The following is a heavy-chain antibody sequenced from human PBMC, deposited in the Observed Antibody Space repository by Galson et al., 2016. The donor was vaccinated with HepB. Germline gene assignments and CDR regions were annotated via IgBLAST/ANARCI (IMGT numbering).Heavy chain of an antibody. CDR3: VKQIPWVTTFSVSLAFYS. CDR2: ISGSGDKT. D-gene: IGHD4-17*01. Sequence: SLRLSCAASGFTFWSSAMSWVRQAPGKGPQWVSAISGSGDKTFNADSVKGRFTISRDNSKNTLYLQMNSLRVEDTAVYYCVKQIPWVTTFSVSLAFYSWGQGSLVSVSS. CDR1: GFTFWSSA. J-gene: IGHJ4*02. V-gene: IGHV3-23*01.